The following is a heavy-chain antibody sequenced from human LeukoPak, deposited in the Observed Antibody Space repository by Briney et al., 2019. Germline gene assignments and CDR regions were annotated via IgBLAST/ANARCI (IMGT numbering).Heavy chain of an antibody. D-gene: IGHD2-15*01. V-gene: IGHV3-33*01. CDR2: IWYDGSNE. Sequence: GGSLRLSCAASGFXFSSYGMHWVRQAPGKGLEWVAVIWYDGSNEYYADSVKGRFTISRDNSKNTLYQQMNSLRAEDTAVYYCARPGAVVAAPLVWSQGTLVTVSS. CDR3: ARPGAVVAAPLV. CDR1: GFXFSSYG. J-gene: IGHJ4*02.